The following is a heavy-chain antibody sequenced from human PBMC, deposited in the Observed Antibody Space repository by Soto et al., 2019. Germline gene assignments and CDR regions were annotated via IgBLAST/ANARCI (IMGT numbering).Heavy chain of an antibody. V-gene: IGHV4-4*07. J-gene: IGHJ5*02. CDR2: IYSTGTT. CDR3: VRDGTKTSRDWFDX. CDR1: GASISGFY. D-gene: IGHD1-1*01. Sequence: ETLSLTCTVSGASISGFYWSWIRKSAGKGLEWILRIYSTGTTDYNPALKSRVMMTVDTSKKQFSLKFRSVTAAETAVYYCVRDGTKTSRDWFDXWGQGISFTVSX.